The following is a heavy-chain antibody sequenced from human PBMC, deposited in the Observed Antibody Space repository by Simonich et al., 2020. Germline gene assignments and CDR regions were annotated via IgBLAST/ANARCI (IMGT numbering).Heavy chain of an antibody. CDR1: GFTFSSYS. J-gene: IGHJ4*01. CDR2: ISSSSSYI. Sequence: EVQLVESGGGLVKPGGSLRLSCAASGFTFSSYSMNWFRQAPGKGRGWVSSISSSSSYISYADSVKGRFTISRDNAKNSLYLQMNSMRAEDTAVYYCARANERDYWGHGTLVTVSS. CDR3: ARANERDY. D-gene: IGHD1-1*01. V-gene: IGHV3-21*01.